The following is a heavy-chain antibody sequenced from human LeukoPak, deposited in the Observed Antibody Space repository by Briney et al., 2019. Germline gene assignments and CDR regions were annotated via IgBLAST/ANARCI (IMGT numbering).Heavy chain of an antibody. V-gene: IGHV1-69*04. CDR3: ARDQGVTDPPPYGLDV. J-gene: IGHJ6*02. CDR2: IIPILDIA. Sequence: ASVKVSCKASGGTFSSYAISWVRQAPGQGLEWMGGIIPILDIATYAQKFQGRVTITADKSTSTAYMELSSLSSEDTAVYYCARDQGVTDPPPYGLDVWGQGTTVTVSS. D-gene: IGHD3-10*01. CDR1: GGTFSSYA.